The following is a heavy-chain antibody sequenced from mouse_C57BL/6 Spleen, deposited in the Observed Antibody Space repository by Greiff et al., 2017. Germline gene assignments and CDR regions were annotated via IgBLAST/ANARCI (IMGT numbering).Heavy chain of an antibody. CDR1: GFTFSNYW. CDR3: TVLLRSRDY. J-gene: IGHJ2*01. V-gene: IGHV6-3*01. CDR2: IRLKSDNYAT. D-gene: IGHD1-1*01. Sequence: EVKLEESGGGLVQPGGSMKLSCVASGFTFSNYWMNWVRQSPEKGLEWVAQIRLKSDNYATHYAESVKGRFTISRDDSKSSVYLQMNNLRAEDTGIYYCTVLLRSRDYWGQGTTLTVSS.